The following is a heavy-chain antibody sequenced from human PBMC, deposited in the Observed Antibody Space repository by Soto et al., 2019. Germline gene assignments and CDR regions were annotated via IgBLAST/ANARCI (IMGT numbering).Heavy chain of an antibody. J-gene: IGHJ5*02. CDR2: TYFHGKP. D-gene: IGHD6-25*01. V-gene: IGHV4-39*01. CDR3: AGQTFTIAAASYGRSNWFDP. Sequence: XETLSLPCTVAGDSSTSSSHIWGWVRQPPGNGLEWNWTTYFHGKPYYTPSLKSRLTMSIDTSKNEFSLRLNSVTAADTAVYYCAGQTFTIAAASYGRSNWFDPWGTGTLATVSS. CDR1: GDSSTSSSHI.